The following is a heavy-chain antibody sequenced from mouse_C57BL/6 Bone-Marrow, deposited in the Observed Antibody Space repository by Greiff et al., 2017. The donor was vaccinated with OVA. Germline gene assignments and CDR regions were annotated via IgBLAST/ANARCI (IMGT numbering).Heavy chain of an antibody. V-gene: IGHV1-82*01. J-gene: IGHJ1*03. CDR2: IYPGDGDT. Sequence: QVQLQQSGPELVKPGASVKISCKASGYAFRSSWMNWVKQRPGKGLEWIGRIYPGDGDTNYNGKFKGKATLTADKSSSTAYMQLSSLTSEDSAVYFCARGDGYDRYFDVWGTVTTVTVSS. CDR3: ARGDGYDRYFDV. D-gene: IGHD2-2*01. CDR1: GYAFRSSW.